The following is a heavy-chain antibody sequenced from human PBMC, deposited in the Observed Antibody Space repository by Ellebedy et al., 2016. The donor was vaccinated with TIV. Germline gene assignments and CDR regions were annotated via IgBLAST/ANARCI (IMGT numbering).Heavy chain of an antibody. CDR1: GFTFDDYA. D-gene: IGHD3-9*01. Sequence: PGGSLRLSCAVSGFTFDDYAMHWVRQAPGQGLEWVLGISWNSNNIGYAGSVKGRFTISRDNANNSLYLQMNSLVAEDTALYYCAKGQSYDILTGYQNWYACDIWGQGTMVSVSS. CDR2: ISWNSNNI. CDR3: AKGQSYDILTGYQNWYACDI. J-gene: IGHJ3*02. V-gene: IGHV3-9*01.